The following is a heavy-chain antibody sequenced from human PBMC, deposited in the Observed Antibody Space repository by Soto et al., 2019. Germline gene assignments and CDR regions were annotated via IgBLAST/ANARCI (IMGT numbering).Heavy chain of an antibody. CDR2: ISYDGSNK. V-gene: IGHV3-30*18. CDR1: GFTFSSYG. Sequence: QVQLVESGGGVVQPGRSLRLSCAASGFTFSSYGMHWVRQAPGKGLEWVAVISYDGSNKYYADSVKGRFTISRDTSKNTLYLQMNSLRAEDTAVYYCAKAGYYDSSGYSGYFQHWGQGTLVTVSS. D-gene: IGHD3-22*01. J-gene: IGHJ1*01. CDR3: AKAGYYDSSGYSGYFQH.